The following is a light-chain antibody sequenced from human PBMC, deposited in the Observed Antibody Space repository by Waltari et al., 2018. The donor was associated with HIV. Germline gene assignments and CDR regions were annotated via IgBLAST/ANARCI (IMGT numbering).Light chain of an antibody. J-gene: IGKJ1*01. CDR2: WAS. Sequence: DIVMTQSPDSLAVSVGERATINCKSSQNILDISNHKNYLLWYQQKPGHSPKLLIYWASTRESGVPDRFRGSGSGTDFTLTISSLQAEDVAVYYCQQHFSTPWTFGQGTKVGIK. V-gene: IGKV4-1*01. CDR1: QNILDISNHKNY. CDR3: QQHFSTPWT.